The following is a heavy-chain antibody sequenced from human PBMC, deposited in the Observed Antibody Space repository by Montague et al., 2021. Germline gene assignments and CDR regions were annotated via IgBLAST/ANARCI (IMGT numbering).Heavy chain of an antibody. J-gene: IGHJ5*02. CDR2: IYHGTT. Sequence: SETLSLTCTVSGDSISSKYFWSWVRQPLGKGLEWIGEIYHGTTSYSPSLKGRLTVSMDTPKNQFSLKLSSVTAADTAIYYCAVGSESAWELLHHWGQEILVTVSS. CDR1: GDSISSKYF. V-gene: IGHV4-4*02. CDR3: AVGSESAWELLHH. D-gene: IGHD1-26*01.